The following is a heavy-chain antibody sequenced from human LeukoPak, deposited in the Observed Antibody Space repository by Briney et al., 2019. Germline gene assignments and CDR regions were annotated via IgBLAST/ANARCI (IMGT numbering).Heavy chain of an antibody. D-gene: IGHD1-26*01. Sequence: SETLSLTCTVSGGSISSYYWSWIRQPPGKGLEYIGQIHSSGSANYNPSLKSRVAMSLDASKNQFSLTVSSVTAADTAIYYCARDILDVGATHYFDYWGQGSLLTVSS. CDR1: GGSISSYY. CDR2: IHSSGSA. CDR3: ARDILDVGATHYFDY. V-gene: IGHV4-59*01. J-gene: IGHJ4*02.